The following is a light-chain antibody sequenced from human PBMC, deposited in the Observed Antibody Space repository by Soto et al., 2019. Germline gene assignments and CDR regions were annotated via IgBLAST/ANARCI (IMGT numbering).Light chain of an antibody. CDR3: QQYGSSPT. J-gene: IGKJ1*01. Sequence: EIVLTQSPGTLSLSPGERATLSCRASQSVSAGYFAWYQQKPGQAPRLLIYGASSGVSGIPDRFSGSGSGTDFTLTISRLEPEDFAVYYCQQYGSSPTFGQGTKVEIK. V-gene: IGKV3-20*01. CDR1: QSVSAGY. CDR2: GAS.